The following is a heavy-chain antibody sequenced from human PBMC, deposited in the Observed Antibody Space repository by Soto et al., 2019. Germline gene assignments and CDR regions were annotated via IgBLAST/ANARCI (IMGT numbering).Heavy chain of an antibody. CDR3: ERDACSGVSSYKSGNWFDP. Sequence: ASVKVSCKASGYTFTGYYMHWVRQAPGQGLEWMGWINPNSGGTNYAQKLQGWVTMTRDTSISTAYMEQSRLRSDDTAVYYCERDACSGVSSYKSGNWFDPWGQGTLVTVSS. CDR1: GYTFTGYY. D-gene: IGHD2-15*01. J-gene: IGHJ5*02. V-gene: IGHV1-2*04. CDR2: INPNSGGT.